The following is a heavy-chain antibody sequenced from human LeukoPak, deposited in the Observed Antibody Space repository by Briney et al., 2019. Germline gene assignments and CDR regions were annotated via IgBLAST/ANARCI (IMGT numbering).Heavy chain of an antibody. CDR3: ARAPGGYCSGGSCYLAFDI. J-gene: IGHJ3*02. D-gene: IGHD2-15*01. CDR2: INHSGST. Sequence: SETLSLTCAVYGVSFSGYYWSWLRQAPGKGLEWIGEINHSGSTNYNPSLKSRVTISVDTSKNQFSLKLSSVTAADTAVYYCARAPGGYCSGGSCYLAFDIWGEGTMVTVSS. V-gene: IGHV4-34*01. CDR1: GVSFSGYY.